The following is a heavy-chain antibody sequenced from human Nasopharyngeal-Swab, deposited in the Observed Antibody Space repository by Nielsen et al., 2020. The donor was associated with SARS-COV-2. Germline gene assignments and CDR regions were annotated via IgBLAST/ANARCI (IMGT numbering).Heavy chain of an antibody. D-gene: IGHD3-22*01. J-gene: IGHJ4*02. Sequence: GGSLRLSCKTSGYTFTSYWIGWVRQMSGNGLEWMGIIYPGDSETRYSPSFQGQVTISADKSNSTAYLQLSSLKASDTATYYCARGEVSSGYYYRTLYYFDYWGQGTLVTVSS. CDR1: GYTFTSYW. CDR3: ARGEVSSGYYYRTLYYFDY. V-gene: IGHV5-51*01. CDR2: IYPGDSET.